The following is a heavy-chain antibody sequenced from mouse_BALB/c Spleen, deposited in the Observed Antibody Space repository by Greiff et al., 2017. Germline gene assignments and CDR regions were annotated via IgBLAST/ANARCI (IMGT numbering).Heavy chain of an antibody. D-gene: IGHD1-1*01. CDR1: GFTFSSFG. CDR2: ISSGSSTI. CDR3: ARSDITTVVPLDY. V-gene: IGHV5-17*02. J-gene: IGHJ2*01. Sequence: DVKLVESGGGLVQPGGSRKLSCAASGFTFSSFGMHWVRQAPEKGLEWVAYISSGSSTIYYADTVKGRFTISRDNPKNTLFLQMTSLRSEDTAMYYCARSDITTVVPLDYWGQGTTLTVSS.